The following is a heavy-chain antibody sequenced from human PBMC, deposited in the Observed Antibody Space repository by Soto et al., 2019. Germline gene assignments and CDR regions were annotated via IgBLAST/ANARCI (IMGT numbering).Heavy chain of an antibody. D-gene: IGHD2-15*01. V-gene: IGHV4-34*01. CDR3: AREKCSGGSCYRNWFDP. Sequence: QVQLQQWGAGLLKPSETLSLTCAVYGGSFSGYYWSWIRQPPGKGLEWIGEINHSGNTNYNPYLKSRVTISVDTSKNQFSLKLSSVTDADKAVYYYAREKCSGGSCYRNWFDPWGQGTLVTVSS. CDR1: GGSFSGYY. J-gene: IGHJ5*02. CDR2: INHSGNT.